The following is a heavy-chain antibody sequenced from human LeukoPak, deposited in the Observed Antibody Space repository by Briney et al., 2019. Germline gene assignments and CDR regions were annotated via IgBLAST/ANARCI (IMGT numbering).Heavy chain of an antibody. V-gene: IGHV3-13*01. CDR3: ARGYDILTGDNYFDY. D-gene: IGHD3-9*01. CDR1: GFTFSSCD. Sequence: GGPLRLSCAASGFTFSSCDMHWVRQATGKGLEWVSAIGTAGDTYYPGSVKGRFTISRESAKNSLYLQMNSLRAGDTAVYYCARGYDILTGDNYFDYWGQGTLVTVSS. CDR2: IGTAGDT. J-gene: IGHJ4*02.